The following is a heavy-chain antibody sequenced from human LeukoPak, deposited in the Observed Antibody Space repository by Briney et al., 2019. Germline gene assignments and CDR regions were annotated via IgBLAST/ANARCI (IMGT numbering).Heavy chain of an antibody. CDR3: TRHDVVPVLGHGMAD. CDR2: ISPDGYN. D-gene: IGHD2-2*01. Sequence: SETLSLTCSVSGAYIGTYYWSWMRQAPGKGLEWIGYISPDGYNLNTPSLRSRVTITRDTSENQFSLILSSVTAADTAVYYCTRHDVVPVLGHGMADWGQGTTVTVAS. J-gene: IGHJ6*02. CDR1: GAYIGTYY. V-gene: IGHV4-59*08.